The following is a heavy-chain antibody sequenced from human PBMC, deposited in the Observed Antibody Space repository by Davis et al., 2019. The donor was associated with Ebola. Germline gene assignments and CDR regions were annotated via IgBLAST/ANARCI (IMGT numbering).Heavy chain of an antibody. CDR1: GFTFSSYA. CDR2: ISYDGSNK. V-gene: IGHV3-30*04. D-gene: IGHD3-10*01. J-gene: IGHJ3*02. Sequence: PGGSLRLSCAASGFTFSSYAMHWVRQAPGKGLEWVAVISYDGSNKYYADSVKGRFTVSRDDAKNSLHLQMNSLTDEDTAAYFCASDDVGVLPGDVFDIWGQGTMVTVSS. CDR3: ASDDVGVLPGDVFDI.